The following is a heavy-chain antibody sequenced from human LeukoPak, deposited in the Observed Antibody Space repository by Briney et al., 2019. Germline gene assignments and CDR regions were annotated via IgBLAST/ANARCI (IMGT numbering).Heavy chain of an antibody. CDR2: INSDGSST. CDR3: ARVAYDILTGYYVDY. V-gene: IGHV3-74*01. D-gene: IGHD3-9*01. J-gene: IGHJ4*02. CDR1: GFTFSSYW. Sequence: PGGSLRLSCAASGFTFSSYWMHWVRQAPGKGLVWVSRINSDGSSTSYADSVKGRFTISRDNAKNTLYLQMNSLRAEDTAVYYCARVAYDILTGYYVDYWGQGTLVTVSS.